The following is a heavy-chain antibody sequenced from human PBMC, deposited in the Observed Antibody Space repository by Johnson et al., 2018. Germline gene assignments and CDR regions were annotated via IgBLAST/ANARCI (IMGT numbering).Heavy chain of an antibody. CDR1: GFTFSSYW. D-gene: IGHD6-13*01. J-gene: IGHJ3*02. Sequence: EVQLVESGGGVVQPGGSLRLSCAASGFTFSSYWMSWVRQAPGKGLEWVANIKQDGSEKYYVDSVKGRFTISRARAKNSLYLQMNSLRAEDTAVYYCAKARYSSSSDDAVESWGQGTMVTVSS. V-gene: IGHV3-7*01. CDR2: IKQDGSEK. CDR3: AKARYSSSSDDAVES.